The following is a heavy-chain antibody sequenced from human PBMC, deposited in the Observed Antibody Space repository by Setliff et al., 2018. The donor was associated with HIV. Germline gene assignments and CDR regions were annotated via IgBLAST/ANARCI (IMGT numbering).Heavy chain of an antibody. J-gene: IGHJ6*04. D-gene: IGHD6-19*01. CDR1: GFNFRTYP. CDR2: ISHDGSQK. V-gene: IGHV3-30*04. Sequence: PGGSLRLSCAASGFNFRTYPMHWVRQAPGKGLEWVTLISHDGSQKHYADSVKGRFTISRDNSRNTLYLQMNSLRVDDTAVYWCTRALYSGAWYGMDVWGKGTTVTVSS. CDR3: TRALYSGAWYGMDV.